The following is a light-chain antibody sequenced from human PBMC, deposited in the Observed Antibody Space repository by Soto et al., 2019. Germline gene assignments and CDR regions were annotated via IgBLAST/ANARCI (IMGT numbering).Light chain of an antibody. V-gene: IGLV2-8*01. CDR3: SSYAGSSNV. J-gene: IGLJ1*01. CDR2: EVN. CDR1: SSDVGGYNH. Sequence: QSVLTPPPSASGAPGQSGAISCTGTSSDVGGYNHVFWYQPHPGKAPKLMTYEVNRRPSGDPDRFSGSKTGNTASLPVSGLQAEDEADYYCSSYAGSSNVFGTGTKLTVL.